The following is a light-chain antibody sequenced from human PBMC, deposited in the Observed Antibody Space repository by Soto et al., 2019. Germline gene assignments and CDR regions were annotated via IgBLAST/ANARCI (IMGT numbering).Light chain of an antibody. Sequence: DIQMTQSPSSLSASVGDRVTITCQASQDITNYLSGYQQKPGNAPELLIYDASNVETGVPSRFSGSGSGTDFTFTISSLQPEDTATEYGQPDDNRPFTFGPGTKVDIK. CDR1: QDITNY. J-gene: IGKJ3*01. V-gene: IGKV1-33*01. CDR2: DAS. CDR3: QPDDNRPFT.